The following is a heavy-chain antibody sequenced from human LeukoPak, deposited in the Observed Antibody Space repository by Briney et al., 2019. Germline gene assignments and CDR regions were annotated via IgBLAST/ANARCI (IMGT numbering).Heavy chain of an antibody. V-gene: IGHV3-23*01. Sequence: GGSLRLSCAASGFTVSSNYMSWVRQAPGKGLEWVSTISASGGSTSYADSVKGRFTTSRDNSKNTLYLQMNSLRAEDTAVYYCAKETMWEPWDYWGQGTLVTVSS. D-gene: IGHD1-26*01. J-gene: IGHJ4*02. CDR1: GFTVSSNY. CDR2: ISASGGST. CDR3: AKETMWEPWDY.